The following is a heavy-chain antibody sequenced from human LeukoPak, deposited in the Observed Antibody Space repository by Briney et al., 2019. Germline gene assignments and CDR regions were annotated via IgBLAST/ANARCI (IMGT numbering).Heavy chain of an antibody. D-gene: IGHD3-22*01. V-gene: IGHV2-70*11. J-gene: IGHJ4*02. CDR3: ARYYYDSSGYSFDY. CDR2: IDWDDDN. CDR1: GFSLSTSGMC. Sequence: SRPALVKPTQTLTLTCTFSGFSLSTSGMCVSWIRQPPGKAMLWLARIDWDDDNYYCTSLKHRLNISKNTSKNQVVLTMTNVDPVVTATYYCARYYYDSSGYSFDYWGQGTLVTVSS.